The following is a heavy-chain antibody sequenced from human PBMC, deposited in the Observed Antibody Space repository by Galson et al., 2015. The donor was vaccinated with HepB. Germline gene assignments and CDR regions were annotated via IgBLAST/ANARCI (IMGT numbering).Heavy chain of an antibody. D-gene: IGHD4-17*01. CDR3: ARQYGRPFDY. CDR1: GYNFATNW. CDR2: IYPSDSDT. J-gene: IGHJ4*02. Sequence: QSGAEVKKPGESLKISCKGSGYNFATNWIAWVRQMPGKGLDWMGVIYPSDSDTRYSPSFRGQVTISADKSISTSYLDWSSLKASDTAMYYCARQYGRPFDYWGQGTLVAVSS. V-gene: IGHV5-51*01.